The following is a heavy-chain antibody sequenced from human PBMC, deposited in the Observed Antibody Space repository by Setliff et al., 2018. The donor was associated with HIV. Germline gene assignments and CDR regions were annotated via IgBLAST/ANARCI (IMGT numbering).Heavy chain of an antibody. CDR2: MCHGGNNN. V-gene: IGHV4-38-2*01. CDR3: ARLSTTSRDFDS. Sequence: PSETLSLTCGVSGYSISSDYCWGWIRQPPGKGLEWIGNMCHGGNNNYYNPSLKSRVTISVDTSKNQFSLQLSSVTAADTAVYYCARLSTTSRDFDSWGQGTLVTVSS. D-gene: IGHD3-10*01. J-gene: IGHJ4*02. CDR1: GYSISSDYC.